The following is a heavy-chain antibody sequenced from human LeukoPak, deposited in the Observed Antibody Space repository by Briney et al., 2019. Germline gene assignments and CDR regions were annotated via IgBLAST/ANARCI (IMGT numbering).Heavy chain of an antibody. V-gene: IGHV3-48*03. CDR1: GLCLGHYE. J-gene: IGHJ5*02. CDR3: ARENFLSWEYQLLSNNWFDH. CDR2: ISVREATI. D-gene: IGHD2-2*01. Sequence: GGSLRLSCAASGLCLGHYEVNWVRQAPGKGLEGIAHISVREATIYYGDSGKGRFTLSGDNAKNSLYLQMNSLRAEDTAVYHCARENFLSWEYQLLSNNWFDHWGQGTLVTVSS.